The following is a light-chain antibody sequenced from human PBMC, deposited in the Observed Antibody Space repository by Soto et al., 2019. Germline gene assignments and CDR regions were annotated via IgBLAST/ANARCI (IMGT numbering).Light chain of an antibody. V-gene: IGKV1-5*03. Sequence: DIQMTQSPSTLSGSVGDRVTITCRASQTISSWLAWYQQKPGKAPKLLIYKASTLKSGVPSRFSGSGSGTEITLTISSLQPDHFATYYCQHYNSYSEAFGQGTKVKLK. CDR3: QHYNSYSEA. J-gene: IGKJ1*01. CDR1: QTISSW. CDR2: KAS.